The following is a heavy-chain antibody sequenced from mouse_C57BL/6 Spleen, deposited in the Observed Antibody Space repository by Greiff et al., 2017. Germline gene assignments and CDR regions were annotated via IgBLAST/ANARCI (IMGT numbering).Heavy chain of an antibody. Sequence: VQLQQPGAELVMPGASVKLSCKASGYTFTSYWMHWVKQRPGQGLEWIGEIDPSDSYTNYNQKFKGKSTWTVDKSSSTAYMQLSSLTSEDSAVYYCARRGALDAMDYWGQGTSVTVSS. V-gene: IGHV1-69*01. CDR1: GYTFTSYW. D-gene: IGHD2-10*02. CDR2: IDPSDSYT. CDR3: ARRGALDAMDY. J-gene: IGHJ4*01.